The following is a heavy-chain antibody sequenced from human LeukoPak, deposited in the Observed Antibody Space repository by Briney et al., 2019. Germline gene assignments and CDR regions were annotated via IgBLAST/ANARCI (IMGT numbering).Heavy chain of an antibody. Sequence: ASVKVSCKASGYTFTSYDISWVRQAPGQGLEWMGWISAYNGNTNSAQKLQGRVTMTTDTSTNTAYMELRSLRSDDTAVYYCARDLYSSSWYPPYYYYYMDVWGKGTTVTVSS. V-gene: IGHV1-18*01. J-gene: IGHJ6*03. CDR3: ARDLYSSSWYPPYYYYYMDV. CDR2: ISAYNGNT. D-gene: IGHD6-13*01. CDR1: GYTFTSYD.